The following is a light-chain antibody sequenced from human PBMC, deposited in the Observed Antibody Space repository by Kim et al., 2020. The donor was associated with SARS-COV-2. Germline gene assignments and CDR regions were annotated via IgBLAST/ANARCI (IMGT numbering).Light chain of an antibody. Sequence: IVLTQSPGTLSLSPGERATLSCRASQSVSSMYLAWYQQKPGQAPRLLIYGASNRATGIPDRFSGSGSGTDFTLTISRLEPEDCAVYYSQQYKNSPWMFGQETKLYI. J-gene: IGKJ1*01. CDR1: QSVSSMY. CDR2: GAS. CDR3: QQYKNSPWM. V-gene: IGKV3-20*01.